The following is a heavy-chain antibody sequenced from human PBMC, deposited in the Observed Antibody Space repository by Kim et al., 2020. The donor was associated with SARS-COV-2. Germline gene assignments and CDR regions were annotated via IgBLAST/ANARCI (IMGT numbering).Heavy chain of an antibody. V-gene: IGHV3-30*18. J-gene: IGHJ4*02. CDR3: AKDFYDFWSGYCIDY. CDR1: VFTFSSYG. D-gene: IGHD3-3*01. CDR2: ISYDGSNK. Sequence: GGSLRLSCAASVFTFSSYGMHWVRQAPGKGLEWVAVISYDGSNKYYADSVKGRFTISRDNSKNTLYLQMNSLRAEDTAVYYCAKDFYDFWSGYCIDYWGQGTLVTVSS.